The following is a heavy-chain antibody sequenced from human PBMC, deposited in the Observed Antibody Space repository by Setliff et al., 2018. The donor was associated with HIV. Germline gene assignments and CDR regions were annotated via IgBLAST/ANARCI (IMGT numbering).Heavy chain of an antibody. Sequence: PGGSLRLSCAASGFTFSGSGMHWVRQAPGKGLEWVSSISTSSIYIYYADSVKGRFTISRDNAQKSLHLQMNSLRADDTAVYYCARDDGNWNQGIDSWGQGTLVTVSS. J-gene: IGHJ4*02. D-gene: IGHD1-1*01. CDR3: ARDDGNWNQGIDS. V-gene: IGHV3-21*01. CDR2: ISTSSIYI. CDR1: GFTFSGSG.